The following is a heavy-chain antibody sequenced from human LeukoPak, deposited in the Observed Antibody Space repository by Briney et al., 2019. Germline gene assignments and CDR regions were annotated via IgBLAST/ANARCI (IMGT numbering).Heavy chain of an antibody. J-gene: IGHJ5*02. D-gene: IGHD1-26*01. CDR3: ARLSGSGGSYFDWFDP. Sequence: ASVKVSSKASGYTFTSYYMHWVRQAPGQGLEWMGIINPSGGSTSYAQKFQGRVTMTRDMSTSTVYMELSSLRSEDTAVYYCARLSGSGGSYFDWFDPWGQGTLVTVSS. CDR1: GYTFTSYY. V-gene: IGHV1-46*01. CDR2: INPSGGST.